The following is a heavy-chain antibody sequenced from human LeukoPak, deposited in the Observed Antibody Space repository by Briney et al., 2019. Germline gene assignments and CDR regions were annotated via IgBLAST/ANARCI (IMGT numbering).Heavy chain of an antibody. Sequence: GGSLRLSCAASGFTFSSYAMTWVRQAPGEGLEWVSLISGSGGSTYYADSVKGRFTISRDNSKNTLYLQMNSLRAEDTAVYYCAKLRDDSSSYCWGAFDYWGQGTLVTVSS. CDR3: AKLRDDSSSYCWGAFDY. CDR1: GFTFSSYA. CDR2: ISGSGGST. J-gene: IGHJ4*02. V-gene: IGHV3-23*01. D-gene: IGHD3-22*01.